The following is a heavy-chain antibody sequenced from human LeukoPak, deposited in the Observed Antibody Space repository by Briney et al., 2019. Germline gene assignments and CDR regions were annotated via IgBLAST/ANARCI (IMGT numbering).Heavy chain of an antibody. V-gene: IGHV3-13*01. CDR2: IGTAGDT. Sequence: PGGSLRLSCAASGFTFSSYDMHWVRQATGEGLVWVSAIGTAGDTYYPGSVKGRFTISRENAKNSLYLQMNSLRAGDTAVYYCARDNSGSFDYWGQGTLVTVSS. CDR1: GFTFSSYD. D-gene: IGHD5-12*01. J-gene: IGHJ4*02. CDR3: ARDNSGSFDY.